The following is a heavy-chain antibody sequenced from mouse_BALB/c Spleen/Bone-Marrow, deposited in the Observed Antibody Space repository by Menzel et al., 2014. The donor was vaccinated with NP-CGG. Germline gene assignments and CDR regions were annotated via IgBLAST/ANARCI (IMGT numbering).Heavy chain of an antibody. V-gene: IGHV2-9*02. Sequence: QVQLQQSGPGLVAPSQSLSITCTVSGFSLTSYGVHWVRQPPGKGLEWLGVIWAGGSTNYNSALMSRLSISKDNSKSQVFLKMNSLQTDDTAMYYCARGDPYGGYAMDYWGQGTSVTVSS. CDR2: IWAGGST. CDR1: GFSLTSYG. CDR3: ARGDPYGGYAMDY. J-gene: IGHJ4*01. D-gene: IGHD1-1*01.